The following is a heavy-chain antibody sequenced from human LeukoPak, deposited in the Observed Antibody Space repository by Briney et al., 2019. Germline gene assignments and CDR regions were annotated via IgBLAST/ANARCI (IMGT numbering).Heavy chain of an antibody. CDR2: IKQDGSEK. J-gene: IGHJ4*02. Sequence: PGGSLRLSCAASGFTFSSYWMSWVRQAPGKGLEWVANIKQDGSEKYYVDSVKGRFTISRDNAKNSLYLQMNSLRAEDTAVYYCARDRTGTGDYYFDYWGQGTLVTVSS. CDR3: ARDRTGTGDYYFDY. D-gene: IGHD3-9*01. CDR1: GFTFSSYW. V-gene: IGHV3-7*01.